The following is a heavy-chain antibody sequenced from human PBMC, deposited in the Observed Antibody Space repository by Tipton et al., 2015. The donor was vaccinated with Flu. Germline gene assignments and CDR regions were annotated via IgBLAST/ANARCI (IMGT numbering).Heavy chain of an antibody. Sequence: SLRLSCSGSGFSFSSFAMHWVRQAPGKGLEYLSGISNNGGNTYYADSVRGRFTISRDNSQNTLFFQISSLTTEDTAVYYCVKDKRTSYRVFDLWGQGTMVTVSS. CDR3: VKDKRTSYRVFDL. D-gene: IGHD3/OR15-3a*01. CDR2: ISNNGGNT. V-gene: IGHV3-64D*06. J-gene: IGHJ3*01. CDR1: GFSFSSFA.